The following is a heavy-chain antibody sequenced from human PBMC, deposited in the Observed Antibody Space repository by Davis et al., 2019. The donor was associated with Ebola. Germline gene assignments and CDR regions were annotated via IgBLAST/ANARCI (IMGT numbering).Heavy chain of an antibody. CDR1: GGSVSSGSYY. V-gene: IGHV4-61*01. CDR2: VYYSGGT. CDR3: ARDSYALYYFDY. Sequence: MPSETLSLTCTVSGGSVSSGSYYWSWIRQPPGKGMEWIGYVYYSGGTNYNPSLKSRVTISVDTPKRQFSLKLRSVTAADTAIYYCARDSYALYYFDYWGQGTLVTVSS. J-gene: IGHJ4*02. D-gene: IGHD2-2*01.